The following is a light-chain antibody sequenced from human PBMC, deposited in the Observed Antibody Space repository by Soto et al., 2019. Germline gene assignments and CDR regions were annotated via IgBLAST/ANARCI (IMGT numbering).Light chain of an antibody. CDR3: SSYTSSNTPV. J-gene: IGLJ2*01. V-gene: IGLV2-14*01. CDR2: DVS. CDR1: SSDVGDYNY. Sequence: QLVLTQPASVSGSPGQSITISCTGTSSDVGDYNYVSWYQQHPGKAPKLMIYDVSHRPSGVSNRFSGSKSGNTASLTISGLQAEDEADYYCSSYTSSNTPVFGGGTKLTVL.